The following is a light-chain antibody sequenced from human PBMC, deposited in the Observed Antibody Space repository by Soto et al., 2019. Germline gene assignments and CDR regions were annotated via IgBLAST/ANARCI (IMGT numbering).Light chain of an antibody. Sequence: QSVLTQPASVSGSPGQSITISCTGTSSDVGNYNYVSWHQHHPGKAPKLMINDVSNPPPRVSSRFSGSKSGHTASLTRSGLQAQDEADYYCSSYTSSDTYGFGTGTKVTVL. CDR3: SSYTSSDTYG. V-gene: IGLV2-14*03. CDR2: DVS. J-gene: IGLJ1*01. CDR1: SSDVGNYNY.